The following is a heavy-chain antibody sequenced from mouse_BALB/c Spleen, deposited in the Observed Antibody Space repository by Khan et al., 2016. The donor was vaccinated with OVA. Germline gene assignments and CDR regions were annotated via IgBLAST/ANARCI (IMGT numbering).Heavy chain of an antibody. V-gene: IGHV1-77*01. CDR3: ARRNYFGYTFAY. CDR1: GYTFTDYY. J-gene: IGHJ3*01. Sequence: QVRLQQSGAELARPGASVKLSCKASGYTFTDYYINWVKQRTGQGLEWIGEISPGSGDTYYNEKFKGMATLTADKSSSTVYMQLSSLTAEASAVYFCARRNYFGYTFAYWGQGTLVTVSA. D-gene: IGHD1-2*01. CDR2: ISPGSGDT.